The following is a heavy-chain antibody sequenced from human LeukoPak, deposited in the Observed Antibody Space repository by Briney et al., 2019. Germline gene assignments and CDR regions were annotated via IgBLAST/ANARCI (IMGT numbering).Heavy chain of an antibody. V-gene: IGHV3-48*01. CDR2: ISSSGTI. Sequence: VGSLRLSCAASGFTFSSYSMNWVRQAPGKGLEWVSYISSSGTIYYADSVKGRFTISRDNAKNSLYLQMNSLRAGDTAVYYCARALRAYSYGTFDYWGQGTLVTVSS. CDR3: ARALRAYSYGTFDY. D-gene: IGHD5-18*01. J-gene: IGHJ4*02. CDR1: GFTFSSYS.